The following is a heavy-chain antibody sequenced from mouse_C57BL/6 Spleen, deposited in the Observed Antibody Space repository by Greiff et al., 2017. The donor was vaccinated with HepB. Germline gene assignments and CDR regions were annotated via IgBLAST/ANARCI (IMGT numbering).Heavy chain of an antibody. D-gene: IGHD1-1*01. V-gene: IGHV1-54*01. CDR1: GYAFTNYL. J-gene: IGHJ3*01. Sequence: QVQLQQSGAELVRPGTSVKVSCKASGYAFTNYLIEWVKQRPGQGLEWIGVINPGSGGTNYNEKFKGKATLTADKSSSTAYMQLSSLTSEDSAVYFCARRYGSSYGFAYWGQGTLVTVSA. CDR3: ARRYGSSYGFAY. CDR2: INPGSGGT.